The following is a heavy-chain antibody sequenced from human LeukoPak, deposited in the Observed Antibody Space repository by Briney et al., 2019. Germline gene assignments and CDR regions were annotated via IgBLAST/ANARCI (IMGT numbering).Heavy chain of an antibody. J-gene: IGHJ4*02. CDR2: IYHSGST. Sequence: SETLSPTCTVSGYSISSGYYWGWIRQPPGKGLEWIGSIYHSGSTYYNPSLRSRVTISVDTSKNQFSLKLSSVTAADTAVYYCARLTSSWYEFGYYFDYWGQGTLVTVSS. V-gene: IGHV4-38-2*02. D-gene: IGHD6-13*01. CDR1: GYSISSGYY. CDR3: ARLTSSWYEFGYYFDY.